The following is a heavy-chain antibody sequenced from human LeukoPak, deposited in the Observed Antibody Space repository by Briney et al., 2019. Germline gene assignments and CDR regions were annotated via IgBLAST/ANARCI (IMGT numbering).Heavy chain of an antibody. CDR2: FDPEDGET. D-gene: IGHD6-13*01. J-gene: IGHJ4*02. Sequence: ASVKVSCKVSGYTLTELSMHWERQAPGKGLEWMGGFDPEDGETIYAQKFQGRVTMTEDTSTDAAYMELSSLRSEDTAVYYCATGPLYSIEVDYWGQGTLVTVSS. V-gene: IGHV1-24*01. CDR3: ATGPLYSIEVDY. CDR1: GYTLTELS.